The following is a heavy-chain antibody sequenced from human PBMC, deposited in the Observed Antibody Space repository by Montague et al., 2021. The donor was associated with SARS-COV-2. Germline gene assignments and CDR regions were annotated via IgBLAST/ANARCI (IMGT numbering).Heavy chain of an antibody. CDR2: IYYGGST. D-gene: IGHD3-22*01. CDR1: GGSISSGGYY. J-gene: IGHJ4*02. V-gene: IGHV4-31*03. CDR3: ARVRITIIIVLNYFDY. Sequence: TLSLTCTVSGGSISSGGYYWGWIRQHPGKGLEWIGYIYYGGSTYYNPSLESRVTISVDTSKNQFSLKLSSVTAADTAVYYCARVRITIIIVLNYFDYWGQGTLVTVSS.